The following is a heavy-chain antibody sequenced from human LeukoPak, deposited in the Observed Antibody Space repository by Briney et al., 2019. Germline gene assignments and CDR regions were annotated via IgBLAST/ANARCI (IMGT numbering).Heavy chain of an antibody. CDR2: INPNSGGT. J-gene: IGHJ4*02. V-gene: IGHV1-2*02. D-gene: IGHD2-15*01. CDR3: ARDRRYCSGGGCQPFDY. CDR1: GYTFTGYY. Sequence: GASVKVSCKASGYTFTGYYMHWVRQAPGQGLEWMGWINPNSGGTNYAQKFQGRVTMTRDTSISTAYMELSRLRSDDTAVYYCARDRRYCSGGGCQPFDYWGQGTLVTVSS.